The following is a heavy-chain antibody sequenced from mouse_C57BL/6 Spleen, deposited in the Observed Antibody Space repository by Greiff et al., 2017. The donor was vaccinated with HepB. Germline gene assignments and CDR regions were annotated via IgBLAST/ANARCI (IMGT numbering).Heavy chain of an antibody. CDR2: IDPENGDT. CDR1: GFNIKDDY. CDR3: TTGGSSSYYAMDY. V-gene: IGHV14-4*01. Sequence: EVKLQQSGAELVRPGASVKLSCTASGFNIKDDYMHWVKQRPEQGLEWIGWIDPENGDTEYASKFQGKATITADTSSNTAYLQLSSLTSEDTAVYYCTTGGSSSYYAMDYWGQGTSVTVSS. J-gene: IGHJ4*01. D-gene: IGHD1-1*01.